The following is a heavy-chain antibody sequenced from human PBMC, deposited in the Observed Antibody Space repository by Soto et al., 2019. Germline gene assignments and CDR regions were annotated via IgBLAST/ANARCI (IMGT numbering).Heavy chain of an antibody. D-gene: IGHD4-17*01. V-gene: IGHV1-3*01. Sequence: ASLKVSCKASGYTFTSYAMHWVRQAPGQRLEWMGWINAGNGNTKYSQKFQGRVTITRDTSASTAYMELSSLRSEDTAVYYCARDGDYGDYAFGGYYYMDVWGKGTTVTVSS. J-gene: IGHJ6*03. CDR1: GYTFTSYA. CDR3: ARDGDYGDYAFGGYYYMDV. CDR2: INAGNGNT.